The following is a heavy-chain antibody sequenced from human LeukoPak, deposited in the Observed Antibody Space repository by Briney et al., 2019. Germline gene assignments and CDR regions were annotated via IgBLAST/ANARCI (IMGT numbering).Heavy chain of an antibody. D-gene: IGHD3-16*02. CDR2: IWYDGSNK. Sequence: PGGSLRLSCAASGFTFSSYGMHWVRQAPGKGLEWAAVIWYDGSNKYYADSVKGRFTISRDNSKNTLYLQMNSLRAEDTAVYYCARDLVWGSYRYMDYWGQGTLVTVSS. CDR3: ARDLVWGSYRYMDY. V-gene: IGHV3-33*01. CDR1: GFTFSSYG. J-gene: IGHJ4*02.